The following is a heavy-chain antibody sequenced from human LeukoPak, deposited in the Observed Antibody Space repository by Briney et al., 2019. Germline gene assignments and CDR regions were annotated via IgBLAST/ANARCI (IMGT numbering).Heavy chain of an antibody. CDR1: GFTFSSYE. Sequence: PGGSLRLSCAASGFTFSSYEMNWVRQAPGKGLEWLSYISSSGSTIYYADSVKGRFTTSRDNAKNSLYLQMNSLRAEDTAVYYCARVGSIAAAGTPDYWGQGTLVTVSS. V-gene: IGHV3-48*03. CDR3: ARVGSIAAAGTPDY. J-gene: IGHJ4*02. D-gene: IGHD6-13*01. CDR2: ISSSGSTI.